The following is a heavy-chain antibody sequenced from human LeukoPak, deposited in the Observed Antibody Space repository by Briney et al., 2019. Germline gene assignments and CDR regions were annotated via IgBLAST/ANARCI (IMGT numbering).Heavy chain of an antibody. Sequence: SETLSLTCTVSGGSISSGSYYWSWIRQPAGKGLEWIGRIYTSGSTNYNPSLKSRVTISVDKSKNQFSLKLTSIDAADTAVYYCARGLGAREVGYWGQGTLVTVSS. CDR3: ARGLGAREVGY. CDR2: IYTSGST. D-gene: IGHD1-26*01. CDR1: GGSISSGSYY. J-gene: IGHJ4*02. V-gene: IGHV4-61*02.